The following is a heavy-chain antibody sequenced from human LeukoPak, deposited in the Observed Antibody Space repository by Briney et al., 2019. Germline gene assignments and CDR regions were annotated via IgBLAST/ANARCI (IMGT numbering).Heavy chain of an antibody. CDR3: ARGVTTSDY. Sequence: GGSLRLSCEASGFTVSRNFMTWVRQAPGQGLEWVSVIHNDATTYYADSVRGRFTLSRDNSKNTVYLQMNSLRTEDTAVYYCARGVTTSDYWGQGTLVTVSS. CDR2: IHNDATT. CDR1: GFTVSRNF. J-gene: IGHJ4*02. V-gene: IGHV3-66*01. D-gene: IGHD5-12*01.